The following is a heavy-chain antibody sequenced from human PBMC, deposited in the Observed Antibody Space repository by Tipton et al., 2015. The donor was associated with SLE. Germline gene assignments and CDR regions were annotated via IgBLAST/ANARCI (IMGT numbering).Heavy chain of an antibody. CDR3: AKDQDSGSFIDY. CDR2: ISWNSGLI. CDR1: GFRFDDNA. Sequence: SLRLSYTASGFRFDDNAMHWVRQAPGKGLEWVSSISWNSGLIAYADSVKGRFTISRDNAKNSLCLQMNSLRPEDTALYYCAKDQDSGSFIDYWGLGTLVTVSS. D-gene: IGHD6-19*01. V-gene: IGHV3-9*01. J-gene: IGHJ4*02.